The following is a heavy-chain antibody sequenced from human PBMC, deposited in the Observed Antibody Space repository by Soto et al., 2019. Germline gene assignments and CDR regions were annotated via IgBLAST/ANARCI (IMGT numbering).Heavy chain of an antibody. V-gene: IGHV3-48*02. CDR3: AGNYDSSGYHDY. J-gene: IGHJ4*02. CDR2: ISSSSSTI. D-gene: IGHD3-22*01. CDR1: GFTFSSYS. Sequence: EVQLVESGGGLVQPGGSLRLSCAASGFTFSSYSMNWVRQAPGKGLEWVSYISSSSSTIYYADSVKGRFTISRDNAKNSLYLKLNSLRDEDTAVYYCAGNYDSSGYHDYWGQGTLVTV.